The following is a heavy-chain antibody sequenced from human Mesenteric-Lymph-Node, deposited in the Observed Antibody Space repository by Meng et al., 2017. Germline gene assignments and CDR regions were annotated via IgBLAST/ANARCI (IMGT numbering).Heavy chain of an antibody. CDR2: MNPNSGNT. D-gene: IGHD2-21*02. V-gene: IGHV1-8*01. CDR1: GYTFTSYD. Sequence: ASVKVSCKASGYTFTSYDINWVRQATGQGLEWMGWMNPNSGNTGYAQKFQGRVTMTRNTSISTAYMELSSLRSEDTSVYYCASDTIAYCGGDCYSDWYFDLWGRGTLVTVSS. J-gene: IGHJ2*01. CDR3: ASDTIAYCGGDCYSDWYFDL.